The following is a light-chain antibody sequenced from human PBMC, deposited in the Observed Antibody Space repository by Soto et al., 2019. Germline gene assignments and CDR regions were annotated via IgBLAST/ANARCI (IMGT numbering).Light chain of an antibody. V-gene: IGLV6-57*03. J-gene: IGLJ2*01. CDR2: EDN. CDR3: QSYDASNQV. Sequence: NFMLTQPHSVSESPGKTVTISCTRSSGNIASNYVQWYQQRPGSAPTTVIYEDNQRPSGVPDRFSGSIDSPSNSAALTISGLRTEDEADYYCQSYDASNQVFGGGTKLTVL. CDR1: SGNIASNY.